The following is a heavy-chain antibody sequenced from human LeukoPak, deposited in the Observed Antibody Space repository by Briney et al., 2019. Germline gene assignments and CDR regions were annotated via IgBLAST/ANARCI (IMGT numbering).Heavy chain of an antibody. D-gene: IGHD3-16*01. CDR2: INHNGNVN. J-gene: IGHJ3*01. CDR1: GFTFSSYW. Sequence: GGSLRLSCAASGFTFSSYWMNWARQAPGKGLEWVASINHNGNVNYYVDSVKGRFTVSRDNSKNTLYLQMNSLRAADTAVYYCAKLMRHMMEDVLDLWGQGTVVTVSS. CDR3: AKLMRHMMEDVLDL. V-gene: IGHV3-7*03.